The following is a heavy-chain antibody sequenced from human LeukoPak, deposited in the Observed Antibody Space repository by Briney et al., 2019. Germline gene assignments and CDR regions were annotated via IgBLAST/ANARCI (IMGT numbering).Heavy chain of an antibody. CDR3: ARGGESNNWYPGYFDY. D-gene: IGHD6-13*01. CDR1: GSIVSSNY. J-gene: IGHJ4*02. Sequence: PGGSLRLSCAASGSIVSSNYMSWVRQAPGKGLEWVSVIYSGGATYYADSVKGRFTISRDNSKNMLYLQMNSLRAEDTAVYYCARGGESNNWYPGYFDYWGQGALVTVSS. CDR2: IYSGGAT. V-gene: IGHV3-53*01.